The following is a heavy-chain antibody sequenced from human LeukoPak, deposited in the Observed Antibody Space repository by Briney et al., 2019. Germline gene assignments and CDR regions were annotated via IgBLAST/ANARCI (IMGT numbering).Heavy chain of an antibody. CDR2: ISYDGSNK. Sequence: GGSLRLSCAASGFTFSSYAMHWVRQAPGKGLEWVAVISYDGSNKYYADSVKGRFTISRDNSKNTLYLQMNSLRAEDTAVYYCASEPTAFYYYYGMDVWGQGTTVIVSS. CDR1: GFTFSSYA. D-gene: IGHD4-11*01. J-gene: IGHJ6*02. CDR3: ASEPTAFYYYYGMDV. V-gene: IGHV3-30*04.